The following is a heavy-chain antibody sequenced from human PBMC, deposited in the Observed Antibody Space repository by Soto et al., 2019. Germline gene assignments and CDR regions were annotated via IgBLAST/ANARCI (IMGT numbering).Heavy chain of an antibody. V-gene: IGHV4-34*01. CDR3: ATPIVWSGYPDYYYYGMDV. CDR2: INHSGST. D-gene: IGHD3-3*01. Sequence: PSETLSLTCAVYGGSFSGYYWSWIRQPPGKGLEWIGEINHSGSTNYNPSLKSRVTISVDTSKNQFSLKLSSVTAADTAVYYCATPIVWSGYPDYYYYGMDVWGQGTTVTVSS. J-gene: IGHJ6*02. CDR1: GGSFSGYY.